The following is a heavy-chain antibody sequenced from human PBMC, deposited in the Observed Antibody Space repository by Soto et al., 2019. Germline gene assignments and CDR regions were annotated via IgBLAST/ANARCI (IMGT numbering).Heavy chain of an antibody. V-gene: IGHV3-23*01. J-gene: IGHJ4*02. CDR1: GFTVSNNY. CDR3: AKEDKSPEY. Sequence: QSGGSLRLSCAASGFTVSNNYMTWVRQAPGKGLEWVSAISGSGGTTYYADSVKGRFTISRDNSKNTLYLQMNSLRAEDTAVYYCAKEDKSPEYWGQGTLVTVSS. CDR2: ISGSGGTT.